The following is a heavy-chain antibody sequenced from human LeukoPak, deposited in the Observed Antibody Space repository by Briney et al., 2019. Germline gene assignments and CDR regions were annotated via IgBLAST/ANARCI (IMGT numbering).Heavy chain of an antibody. D-gene: IGHD3-22*01. J-gene: IGHJ4*02. CDR3: ARYPAYYYDSSGYVNAPDY. V-gene: IGHV4-38-2*02. CDR1: GYSISSGYY. Sequence: SETLSLTCTVSGYSISSGYYWGWIRQPPGKGLEWIGSIYHSGSTYYNPSLKSRVTISVDTSKSPFTLTLSPVTAADTDVYYCARYPAYYYDSSGYVNAPDYWGQGTLVTVSS. CDR2: IYHSGST.